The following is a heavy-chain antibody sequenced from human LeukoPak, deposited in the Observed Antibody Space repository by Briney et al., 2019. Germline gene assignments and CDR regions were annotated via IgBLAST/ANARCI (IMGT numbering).Heavy chain of an antibody. V-gene: IGHV4-59*01. D-gene: IGHD6-13*01. CDR2: IYYSGGT. CDR3: ARVKYSSSWYWFDP. CDR1: GGSISSYY. Sequence: SETLCLTCTVSGGSISSYYWSWIRQPPGKGLEWIGYIYYSGGTNYNPSLKSRLTLSVDPSKNQFSLKLSSVTAADPAVYYCARVKYSSSWYWFDPWGQGPPVTVSS. J-gene: IGHJ5*02.